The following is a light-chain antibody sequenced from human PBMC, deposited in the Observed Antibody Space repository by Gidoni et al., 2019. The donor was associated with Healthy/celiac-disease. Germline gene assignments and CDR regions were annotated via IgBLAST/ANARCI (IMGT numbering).Light chain of an antibody. CDR3: QQSYSTPYT. Sequence: TKPPSSLPASVGDRVTITCRASQSISNYLNWYQQKPGKAPKLLIYAASSLQSGVPSRFSGSGSGTDFTLTISSLQPEDFATYYCQQSYSTPYTFGQGTKLEIK. J-gene: IGKJ2*01. CDR2: AAS. CDR1: QSISNY. V-gene: IGKV1-39*01.